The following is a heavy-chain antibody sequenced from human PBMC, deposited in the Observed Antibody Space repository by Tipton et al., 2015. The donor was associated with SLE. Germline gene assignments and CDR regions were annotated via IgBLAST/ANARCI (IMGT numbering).Heavy chain of an antibody. CDR1: GGSISSGGYY. V-gene: IGHV4-31*03. CDR2: IYYSGST. J-gene: IGHJ4*02. Sequence: TLSLTCTVSGGSISSGGYYWSWIRQHPGKGLEWIGYIYYSGSTHYNPSLKSRVTISVDTSKNQFSLKLSSVTAADTAVYYCAREQQLVLDYWGQGTLVTVSS. D-gene: IGHD6-13*01. CDR3: AREQQLVLDY.